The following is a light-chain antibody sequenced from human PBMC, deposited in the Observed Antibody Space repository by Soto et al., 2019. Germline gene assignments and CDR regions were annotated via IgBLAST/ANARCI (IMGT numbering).Light chain of an antibody. J-gene: IGKJ4*01. CDR2: GAA. CDR1: QSVGSN. Sequence: EIEMTQSPSTLPVSPGERATLSCRASQSVGSNLAWYQQKPGQAPRLVIYGAATTATGIPARFSGSGSGTEFTLTISSLQSEDFAVYYCQQYNNWPPLTFGGGTKVEIK. CDR3: QQYNNWPPLT. V-gene: IGKV3D-15*01.